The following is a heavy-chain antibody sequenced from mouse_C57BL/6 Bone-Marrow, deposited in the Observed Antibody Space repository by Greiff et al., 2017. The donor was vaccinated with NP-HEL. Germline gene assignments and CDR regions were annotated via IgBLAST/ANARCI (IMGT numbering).Heavy chain of an antibody. J-gene: IGHJ1*03. CDR2: INYDGSST. D-gene: IGHD2-3*01. Sequence: EVKVVESEGGLVQPGSSMKLSCTASGFTFSDYYMAWVRQVPEKGLEWVANINYDGSSTYYLDSLKSRFIISRDNAKNILYLQMSSLKSEDTATYYCARDYDGYPHWYFDVWGTGTTVTLSS. V-gene: IGHV5-16*01. CDR1: GFTFSDYY. CDR3: ARDYDGYPHWYFDV.